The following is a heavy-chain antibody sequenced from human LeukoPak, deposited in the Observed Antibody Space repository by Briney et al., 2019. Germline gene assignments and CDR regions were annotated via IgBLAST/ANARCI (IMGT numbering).Heavy chain of an antibody. V-gene: IGHV4-38-2*02. CDR2: IYHSGST. CDR1: GYSISSGYY. J-gene: IGHJ4*02. D-gene: IGHD3-22*01. Sequence: SETLSLTCTVSGYSISSGYYWGWIRQPPGKGLEWIGSIYHSGSTYYNPSLKSRVTISVDTSKNQFSLKLSSVTAADTAVYYCARGSPLYYYDSSGYHHFDYWGQGTLVTVSS. CDR3: ARGSPLYYYDSSGYHHFDY.